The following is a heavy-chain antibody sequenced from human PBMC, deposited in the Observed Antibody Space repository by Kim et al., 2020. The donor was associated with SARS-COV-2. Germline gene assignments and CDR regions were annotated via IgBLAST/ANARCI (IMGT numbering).Heavy chain of an antibody. CDR1: GYTFTSYA. V-gene: IGHV1-3*01. CDR3: ARGGGIAVAKPLRFDY. D-gene: IGHD6-19*01. J-gene: IGHJ4*02. Sequence: ASVKVSCKASGYTFTSYAMHWVRQAPGQRLEWMGWINAGNGNTKYSQKFQGRVTITRDTSASTAYMELSSLRSEDTAVYYCARGGGIAVAKPLRFDYWGQGTLVTVSS. CDR2: INAGNGNT.